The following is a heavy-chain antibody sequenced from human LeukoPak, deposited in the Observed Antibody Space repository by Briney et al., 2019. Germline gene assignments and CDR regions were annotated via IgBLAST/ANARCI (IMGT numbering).Heavy chain of an antibody. CDR3: AKYHGHTGGVIVVVSDAFDI. J-gene: IGHJ3*02. CDR2: ISGSGGST. D-gene: IGHD3-22*01. CDR1: GFTFSSYG. V-gene: IGHV3-23*01. Sequence: GGSLRLSCAASGFTFSSYGMSWVRQAPGKGLEWVSAISGSGGSTYYADSVKGRFTISRDNSKNTPYLQMNSLRAEDTAVYYCAKYHGHTGGVIVVVSDAFDIWGQGTMVTVSS.